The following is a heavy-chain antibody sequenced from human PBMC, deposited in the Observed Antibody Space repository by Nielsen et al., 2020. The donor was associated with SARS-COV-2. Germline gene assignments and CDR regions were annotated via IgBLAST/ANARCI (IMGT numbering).Heavy chain of an antibody. CDR3: STLGRYYYDISGYLDAFDI. D-gene: IGHD3-22*01. CDR1: GYSFTSYW. CDR2: IDPSDSYT. J-gene: IGHJ3*02. V-gene: IGHV5-10-1*01. Sequence: GESLKISCQGSGYSFTSYWISWVRQMPGKGLEWMGRIDPSDSYTNYSPSFQGHVTISADKSISTAYLLWSSLKASDTAMYYCSTLGRYYYDISGYLDAFDIWGQGTMVTVSS.